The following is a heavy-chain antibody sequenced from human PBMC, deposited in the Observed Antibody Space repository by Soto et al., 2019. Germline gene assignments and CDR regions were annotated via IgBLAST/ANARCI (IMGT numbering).Heavy chain of an antibody. D-gene: IGHD6-13*01. CDR3: AGGATHGSRWYFWFDP. CDR2: IIPLFGTT. J-gene: IGHJ5*02. CDR1: GGTFSTYP. Sequence: QVQLVQSGAEVRMPGSSVKVSCKASGGTFSTYPINWVRQAPGQGLEWVGGIIPLFGTTNYAQKFKGRVTITVDNSTRTAHMELSGLRVEHAAVYYSAGGATHGSRWYFWFDPWGQGTLVTV. V-gene: IGHV1-69*06.